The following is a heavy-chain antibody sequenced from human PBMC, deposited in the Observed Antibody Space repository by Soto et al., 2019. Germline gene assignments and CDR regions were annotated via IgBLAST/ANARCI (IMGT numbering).Heavy chain of an antibody. CDR2: INHSGST. CDR1: GGSFTGYY. CDR3: ARGWGAVADY. J-gene: IGHJ4*02. D-gene: IGHD6-19*01. V-gene: IGHV4-34*01. Sequence: SETLSLTCAVYGGSFTGYYWSWIRQPPGKGLEWIGEINHSGSTNYNPSLKSRVTISVDTSKNQFSLKLSSVTAADTAVYYCARGWGAVADYWGQGTLVTVSS.